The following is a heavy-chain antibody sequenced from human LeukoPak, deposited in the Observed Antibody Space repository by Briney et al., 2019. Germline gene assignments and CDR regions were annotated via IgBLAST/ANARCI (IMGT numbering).Heavy chain of an antibody. CDR2: ISDSGDYT. CDR3: AKDTSIGKYCTNGVCSPFDY. D-gene: IGHD2-8*01. CDR1: GFTFSSYA. J-gene: IGHJ4*02. Sequence: PGGSLRLSCAGPGFTFSSYAMSWVRHAPGQGLEWVSVISDSGDYTSYADSVRGRFTISRDNSRNTLYLQMISLRPEDTAVYYCAKDTSIGKYCTNGVCSPFDYWGQGTLVTVSS. V-gene: IGHV3-23*01.